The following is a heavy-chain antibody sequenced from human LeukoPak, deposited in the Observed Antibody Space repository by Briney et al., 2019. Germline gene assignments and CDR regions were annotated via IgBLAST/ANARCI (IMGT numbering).Heavy chain of an antibody. CDR3: AKAIVVLISGQFWDY. CDR1: GFTFSSYD. D-gene: IGHD3-22*01. V-gene: IGHV3-23*01. J-gene: IGHJ4*02. Sequence: GGSLRLSCAASGFTFSSYDMTWVRQAPGRGLEWVSSIRPSGDNTYYGDSVKGRFTISRDNSKNTLYLQMNSLRAEDTAVYYCAKAIVVLISGQFWDYWGQGTLVTVSS. CDR2: IRPSGDNT.